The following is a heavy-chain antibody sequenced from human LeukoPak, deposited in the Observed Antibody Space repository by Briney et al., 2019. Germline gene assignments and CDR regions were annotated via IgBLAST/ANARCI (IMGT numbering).Heavy chain of an antibody. V-gene: IGHV3-30-3*01. CDR3: ARVPYSSSWAAYFDY. D-gene: IGHD6-13*01. Sequence: GSLRLSCAASGFTFSNYAMHWVRQAPGKGLEWVAVISYDGSNKYYADSVKGRFTISRDNSKNTLYLQMNSLRAEDTAVYYCARVPYSSSWAAYFDYWGQGTLATVSS. CDR2: ISYDGSNK. CDR1: GFTFSNYA. J-gene: IGHJ4*02.